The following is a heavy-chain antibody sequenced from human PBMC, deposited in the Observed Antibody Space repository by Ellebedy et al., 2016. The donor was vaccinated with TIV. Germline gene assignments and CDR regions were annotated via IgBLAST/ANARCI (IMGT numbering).Heavy chain of an antibody. CDR2: FGVSGDST. Sequence: GESLKISCAASGFTFSSYSMNWVRQAPGKGLEWVSGFGVSGDSTYYADSVKGRFTISRDNSKNTLYLQMNSLRAEDTAIYYCARGRSGTYIHHAFDYWGQGTLVTVSS. CDR3: ARGRSGTYIHHAFDY. D-gene: IGHD1-14*01. J-gene: IGHJ4*02. V-gene: IGHV3-23*01. CDR1: GFTFSSYS.